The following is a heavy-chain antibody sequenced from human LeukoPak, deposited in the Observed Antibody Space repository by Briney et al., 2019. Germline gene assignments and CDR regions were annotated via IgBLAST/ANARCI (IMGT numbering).Heavy chain of an antibody. D-gene: IGHD6-19*01. Sequence: PGGSLRLSCAASGFSVSDHYMNWVRQAPGKGLEWVSGINWNGDIRGYTDSVKGRFTVSRDNAKNSLYLQMNSLRAEDTAVYYCARDFEISSGWGQGTLVTVSS. CDR1: GFSVSDHY. V-gene: IGHV3-20*04. CDR2: INWNGDIR. CDR3: ARDFEISSG. J-gene: IGHJ4*02.